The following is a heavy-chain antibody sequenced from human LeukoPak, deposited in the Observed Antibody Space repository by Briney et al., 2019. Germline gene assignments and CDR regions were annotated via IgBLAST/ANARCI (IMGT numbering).Heavy chain of an antibody. CDR3: AKAPWGYYYFDY. Sequence: GGSLRLSCAASGFTFSDYYMSWIRQAPGKGLEWVSYISSSGSTIYYADSVKGRFTISRDNSKNTQYLQMNSLRAEDTAVYYCAKAPWGYYYFDYWGQGTLVTVSS. J-gene: IGHJ4*02. V-gene: IGHV3-11*01. CDR1: GFTFSDYY. D-gene: IGHD3-16*01. CDR2: ISSSGSTI.